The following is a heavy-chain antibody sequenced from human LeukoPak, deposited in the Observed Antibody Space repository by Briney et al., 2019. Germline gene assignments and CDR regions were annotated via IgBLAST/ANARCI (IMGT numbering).Heavy chain of an antibody. CDR2: IYDSGTT. Sequence: PSETLSLNCTVSGVSIRNGGYLWSWIRQPPGKGLEWVGHIYDSGTTYYNPGLQSRVTISVDTADNLFSLKWRSLTAADTAVYYCARGGDRRGLDYWGQGTMVTVSS. J-gene: IGHJ4*02. CDR3: ARGGDRRGLDY. D-gene: IGHD1-14*01. V-gene: IGHV4-31*03. CDR1: GVSIRNGGYL.